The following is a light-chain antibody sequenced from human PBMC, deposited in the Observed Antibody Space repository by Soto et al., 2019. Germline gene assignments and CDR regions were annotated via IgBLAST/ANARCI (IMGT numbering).Light chain of an antibody. CDR1: QSVSSSY. V-gene: IGKV3-20*01. Sequence: EIVLTQSPGTLSLSPGERATLSCRASQSVSSSYLAWYQQKPGQAPRLLIYGASSRATGIPDRFSGSGSGTDFTLTISRLEPEDFAVYYCQQYGSSPVTFGQGTKV. CDR2: GAS. J-gene: IGKJ1*01. CDR3: QQYGSSPVT.